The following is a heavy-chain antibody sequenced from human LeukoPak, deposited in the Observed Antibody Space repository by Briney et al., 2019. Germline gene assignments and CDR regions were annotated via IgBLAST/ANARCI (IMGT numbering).Heavy chain of an antibody. Sequence: QPGESLRLSCADSGFTSSYHYMTWVRQAPGKGLEWVAVISYDGSNKYYADSVKGRFTISRDNSKNTLYLQMNSLRAEDTAVYYCAREVRHAMTPFFDYWGQGTLVTVSS. CDR2: ISYDGSNK. V-gene: IGHV3-30-3*01. D-gene: IGHD2-2*01. CDR3: AREVRHAMTPFFDY. CDR1: GFTSSYHY. J-gene: IGHJ4*02.